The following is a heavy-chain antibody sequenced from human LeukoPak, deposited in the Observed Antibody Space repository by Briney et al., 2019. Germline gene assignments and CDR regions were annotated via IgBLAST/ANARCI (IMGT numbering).Heavy chain of an antibody. V-gene: IGHV6-1*01. J-gene: IGHJ4*02. Sequence: SPTVSLTCAISGDSVSSNSAAWTWIRQSPSRGLEWLGRTYYKSKWFNDYAVSVRSRITINPDTSKNQFSLQLNSVTPEDTAVYYCAREGYYFDYWGQGTLVTVSS. D-gene: IGHD6-13*01. CDR3: AREGYYFDY. CDR2: TYYKSKWFN. CDR1: GDSVSSNSAA.